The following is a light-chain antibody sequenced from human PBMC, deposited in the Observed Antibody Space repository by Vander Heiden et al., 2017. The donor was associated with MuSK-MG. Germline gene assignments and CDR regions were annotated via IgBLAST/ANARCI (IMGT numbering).Light chain of an antibody. J-gene: IGKJ5*01. CDR2: DAS. CDR3: KQYDEFPKT. V-gene: IGKV1-33*01. CDR1: QHIKKY. Sequence: DVQMPQSPSSLAASVQDGVTITCPASQHIKKYLNWYQQKSGKAPELLIYDASNLEAGVPSRFSGSGSGTAFTFKINSLEPEDIATYYCKQYDEFPKTFGQGTRLE.